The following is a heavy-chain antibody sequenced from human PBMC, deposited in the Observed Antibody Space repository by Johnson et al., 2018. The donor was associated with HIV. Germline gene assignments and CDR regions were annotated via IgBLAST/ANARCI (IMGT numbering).Heavy chain of an antibody. V-gene: IGHV3-30*19. CDR1: GFTFSSYG. CDR3: ARALTTDAFDI. CDR2: ISYDGSNK. Sequence: QVHLVESGGGVVQPGGSLRLSCAASGFTFSSYGMHWVRQAPGKGLEWVAVISYDGSNKYYTDSVKGRFTISRDNSKNTLYLQMNSLRAEDTAVYYCARALTTDAFDIWGQGTMVTVSS. J-gene: IGHJ3*02. D-gene: IGHD4-17*01.